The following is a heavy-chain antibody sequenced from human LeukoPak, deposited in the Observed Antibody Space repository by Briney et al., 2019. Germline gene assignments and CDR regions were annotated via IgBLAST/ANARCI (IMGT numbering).Heavy chain of an antibody. Sequence: GESLKISCKGSGYSFTSYWIAWVRQMPGKGLEWMGIIYPDDSDTRYSPSFQGQVTITADKSISTAYLQWSSLKASDNAMYYCARQRRSSGWPDDYWGQGTLVTVSS. V-gene: IGHV5-51*01. CDR2: IYPDDSDT. D-gene: IGHD6-19*01. CDR1: GYSFTSYW. J-gene: IGHJ4*02. CDR3: ARQRRSSGWPDDY.